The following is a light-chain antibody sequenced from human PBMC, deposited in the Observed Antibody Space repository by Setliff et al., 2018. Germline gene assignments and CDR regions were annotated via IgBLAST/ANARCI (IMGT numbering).Light chain of an antibody. CDR1: SSDVGNYDF. V-gene: IGLV2-8*01. CDR3: QSYDSSLSALYV. CDR2: EVN. Sequence: QSVLTQPPSASGSPGQSVTVSCTGTSSDVGNYDFVSWYQRRPGKAPKLLIYEVNKRPSGVPDRFSGSKSGNTASLTVSGLQADDEADYYCQSYDSSLSALYVFGTGTKVTVL. J-gene: IGLJ1*01.